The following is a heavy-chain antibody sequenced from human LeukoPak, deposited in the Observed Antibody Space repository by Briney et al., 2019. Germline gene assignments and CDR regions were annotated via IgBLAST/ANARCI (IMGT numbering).Heavy chain of an antibody. Sequence: GRSLRLSCAASGFTFDDYAMHWVRQAPGKGLEWVSGISWNSGSIGYADSVKGRFTISRDNAKNSLYLQMNSLRAEDTALYYCAKGRIYGSGSPLDYWGQGTLVTVSS. CDR1: GFTFDDYA. J-gene: IGHJ4*02. CDR2: ISWNSGSI. CDR3: AKGRIYGSGSPLDY. V-gene: IGHV3-9*01. D-gene: IGHD3-10*01.